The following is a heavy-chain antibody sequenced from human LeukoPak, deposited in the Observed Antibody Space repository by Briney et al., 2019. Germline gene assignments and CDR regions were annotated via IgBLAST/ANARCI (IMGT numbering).Heavy chain of an antibody. CDR3: AKRGVVIRVILVGFHKQAYYLDS. CDR2: ISDSGGAT. V-gene: IGHV3-23*01. Sequence: PGGSLRLSCAVSGITLSNYGMSWVRQAPGKGLEWVAGISDSGGATNYADSVKGRFTISRDNRKNTLYLQMNSLRAEDTAVYFCAKRGVVIRVILVGFHKQAYYLDSSGQGALVTVSS. J-gene: IGHJ4*02. D-gene: IGHD3-22*01. CDR1: GITLSNYG.